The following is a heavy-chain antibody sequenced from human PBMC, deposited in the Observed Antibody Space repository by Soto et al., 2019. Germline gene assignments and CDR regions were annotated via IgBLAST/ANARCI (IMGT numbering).Heavy chain of an antibody. J-gene: IGHJ4*02. CDR2: MSGSGGST. D-gene: IGHD2-15*01. V-gene: IGHV3-23*01. Sequence: GGSLRRSCAASGFIFNSYAMNWVRQAPGKGLEWVSGMSGSGGSTYYADSVKGRFTISRDTSKNTLYLQMTSLRAEDSAVYYCAKGPWRVVVAATAFDYWGQGTVVTVSS. CDR3: AKGPWRVVVAATAFDY. CDR1: GFIFNSYA.